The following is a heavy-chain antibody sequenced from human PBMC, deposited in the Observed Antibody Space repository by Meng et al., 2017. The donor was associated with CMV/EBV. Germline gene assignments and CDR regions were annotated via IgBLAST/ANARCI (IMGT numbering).Heavy chain of an antibody. CDR2: IEWIGGST. CDR3: ARVMEQWLARNYYYYYGMDV. Sequence: TSSTRQAPWKRQEWVSGIEWIGGSTGSADYVNDGLNIYRNNTKNSLYLQMKSLRAEDTALYHCARVMEQWLARNYYYYYGMDVWGQGTTVTVSS. J-gene: IGHJ6*02. D-gene: IGHD6-19*01. V-gene: IGHV3-20*01.